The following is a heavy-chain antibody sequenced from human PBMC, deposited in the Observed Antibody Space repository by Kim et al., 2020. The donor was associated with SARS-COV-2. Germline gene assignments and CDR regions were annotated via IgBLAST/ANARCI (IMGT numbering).Heavy chain of an antibody. CDR3: AKDSTYYDFWSGHTFGINFDY. J-gene: IGHJ4*02. CDR2: ISGSGGST. Sequence: GGSLRLSCAASGFTFSSYAMSWVRQAPGKGLEWVSAISGSGGSTYYADSVKGRFTISRYNSKNTLYLQMNSLRAEDTAVYYCAKDSTYYDFWSGHTFGINFDYWGQGTLVTVSS. V-gene: IGHV3-23*01. D-gene: IGHD3-3*01. CDR1: GFTFSSYA.